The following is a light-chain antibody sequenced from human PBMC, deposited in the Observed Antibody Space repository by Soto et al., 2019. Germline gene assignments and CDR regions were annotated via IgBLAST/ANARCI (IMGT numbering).Light chain of an antibody. J-gene: IGKJ1*01. Sequence: DVQMTQSPSTLSASVGDRVTITCRASQTINNWLAWYQQRPGKAPTFLIYKTSTLETGVPSRFSGSGSGTEFTLTISSLQAEDFAIYYYQQYNTYPWTFGQGTRVES. CDR3: QQYNTYPWT. CDR1: QTINNW. V-gene: IGKV1-5*03. CDR2: KTS.